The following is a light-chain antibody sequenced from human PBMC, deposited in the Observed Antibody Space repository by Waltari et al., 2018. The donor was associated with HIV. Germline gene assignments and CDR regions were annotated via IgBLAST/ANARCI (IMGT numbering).Light chain of an antibody. CDR1: NSDVGGSNY. J-gene: IGLJ1*01. Sequence: QSALTQPPSASGSPGQSVTISCTGTNSDVGGSNYVSWYQQRPGKAPKLMIFEVIKRPSGVPDRFSGSKSGNTASLTVSGLQADDEADYYCGSFVGSNSHYVFGTGTKVTVL. CDR2: EVI. V-gene: IGLV2-8*01. CDR3: GSFVGSNSHYV.